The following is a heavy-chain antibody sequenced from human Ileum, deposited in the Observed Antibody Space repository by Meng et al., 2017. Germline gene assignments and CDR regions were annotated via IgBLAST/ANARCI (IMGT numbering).Heavy chain of an antibody. V-gene: IGHV4-39*01. D-gene: IGHD2/OR15-2a*01. Sequence: QLQLQESGPGLVKPSETLSLTRTVSGGSMIIDSYYWGWIRQPPGKGMEWIAIIYYSGTTYHNPSFKSRATLSVDTSKKQFSLKLSSVTAADTAVYYCASSTSGPELNYWGQGTLVTVSS. J-gene: IGHJ4*02. CDR1: GGSMIIDSYY. CDR2: IYYSGTT. CDR3: ASSTSGPELNY.